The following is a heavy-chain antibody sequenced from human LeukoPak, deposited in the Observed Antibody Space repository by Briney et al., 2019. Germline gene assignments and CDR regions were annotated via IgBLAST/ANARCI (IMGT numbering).Heavy chain of an antibody. CDR3: ARSIAAAGTGYFDY. CDR2: IYYSGST. D-gene: IGHD6-13*01. V-gene: IGHV4-59*01. CDR1: GGSISSYY. J-gene: IGHJ4*02. Sequence: SETLSLTCTVSGGSISSYYWSWIRQPPGKGLEWTGYIYYSGSTNYNPSLKSRVTISVDTSKNQFSLKLSSVTAADTAVYYCARSIAAAGTGYFDYWGQGTLVTVSS.